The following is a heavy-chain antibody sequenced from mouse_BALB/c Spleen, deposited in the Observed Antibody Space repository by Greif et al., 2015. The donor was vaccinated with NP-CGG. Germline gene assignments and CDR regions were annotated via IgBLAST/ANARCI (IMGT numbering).Heavy chain of an antibody. CDR3: ARGAYYDYDVDYAMDY. D-gene: IGHD2-4*01. J-gene: IGHJ4*01. CDR1: GFTFSDYY. CDR2: ISDGGSYT. Sequence: EVQLVESGGGLVKPGGSLKLSCAASGFTFSDYYMYWVRQTPEKRLEWVATISDGGSYTYYPDSVKGRFTISRDNAKNNLYLQMSSLKSEDTAMYYCARGAYYDYDVDYAMDYWGQGTSVTVSS. V-gene: IGHV5-4*02.